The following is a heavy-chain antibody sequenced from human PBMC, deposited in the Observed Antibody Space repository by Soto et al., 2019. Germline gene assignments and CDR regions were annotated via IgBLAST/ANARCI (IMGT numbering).Heavy chain of an antibody. CDR3: ANSRIVGAIDY. Sequence: QVQLQESGPGLVKPSESLSLTCTDSGGSISSYYWSWIRQPPGKGLEWIGYIYYSGSTNYNPSLKSRVTISVDTSKNQFSLKLSSVTAADTAVYYCANSRIVGAIDYWGQGTLVTVSS. V-gene: IGHV4-59*08. J-gene: IGHJ4*02. CDR2: IYYSGST. CDR1: GGSISSYY. D-gene: IGHD1-26*01.